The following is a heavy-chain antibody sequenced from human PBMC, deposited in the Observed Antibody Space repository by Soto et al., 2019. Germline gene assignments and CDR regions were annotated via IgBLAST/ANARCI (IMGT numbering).Heavy chain of an antibody. CDR3: ARGRFLEWLTYYYYYGMDV. CDR1: GFTFSSYG. J-gene: IGHJ6*02. CDR2: IWYDGSNK. V-gene: IGHV3-33*01. Sequence: GGSLRLSCAASGFTFSSYGMHWVRQAPGKGLEWVAVIWYDGSNKYYADSVKGRFTISRDNSKNTLYLQMNSLRAEDTAVYYCARGRFLEWLTYYYYYGMDVWGQGTTGTVSS. D-gene: IGHD3-3*01.